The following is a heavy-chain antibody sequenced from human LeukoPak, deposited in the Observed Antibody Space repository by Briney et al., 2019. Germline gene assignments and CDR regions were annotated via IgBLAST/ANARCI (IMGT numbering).Heavy chain of an antibody. CDR2: INSDGSRT. CDR1: GFTFSSYW. CDR3: ARDVAPAAAYYCYMDV. V-gene: IGHV3-74*01. J-gene: IGHJ6*03. D-gene: IGHD2-2*01. Sequence: GGSLRLSCAASGFTFSSYWMHWVRQAPGKGLVWVSRINSDGSRTSYADPVKGRFTISRDNAKNTLYLQMNSLRAEDTAVYYCARDVAPAAAYYCYMDVWGKGTTVTVSS.